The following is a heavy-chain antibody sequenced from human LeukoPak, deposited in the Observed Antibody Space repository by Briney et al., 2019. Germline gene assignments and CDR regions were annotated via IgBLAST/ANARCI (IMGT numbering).Heavy chain of an antibody. Sequence: GGSLRLSCAASGFTFKSYTMNWVCQAPGKGLEWVSFITSGSGTMYYADSVKGRFTISRDNSKNTPYLQMNSLRAGDTAVYYCARALMGGGYWGQGTLVTVSS. J-gene: IGHJ4*02. D-gene: IGHD1-26*01. V-gene: IGHV3-48*01. CDR2: ITSGSGTM. CDR3: ARALMGGGY. CDR1: GFTFKSYT.